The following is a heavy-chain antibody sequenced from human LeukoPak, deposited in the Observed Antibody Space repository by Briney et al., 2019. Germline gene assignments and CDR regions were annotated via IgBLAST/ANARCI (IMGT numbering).Heavy chain of an antibody. Sequence: GGSLRLSCAASGFTFSSYSMNWVRQAPGKGLEWVSYISSSSSTIYYADSVKGRFTISRDNAKNSLYLQMNSLRAEDTAVYYCARGIPSGRGYSYGPYYYYYMDVWGKGTTVTVSS. V-gene: IGHV3-48*01. CDR3: ARGIPSGRGYSYGPYYYYYMDV. CDR1: GFTFSSYS. CDR2: ISSSSSTI. D-gene: IGHD5-18*01. J-gene: IGHJ6*03.